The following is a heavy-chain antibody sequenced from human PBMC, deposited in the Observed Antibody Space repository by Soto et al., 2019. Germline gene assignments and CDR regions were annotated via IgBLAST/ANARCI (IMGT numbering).Heavy chain of an antibody. J-gene: IGHJ6*04. CDR2: IIPIVGTG. CDR3: ARVVILVPTASTHYYSHMDG. D-gene: IGHD2-2*01. V-gene: IGHV1-69*01. CDR1: GGTFSNYA. Sequence: QGQLVQSGAEVRKPGSSVTVSCKASGGTFSNYAIRWVRQAPGQGLEWMGGIIPIVGTGSYAQKFQGIVTMTADAPTTTAYMELRSLRFEDTAVYYCARVVILVPTASTHYYSHMDGWGSGATVTASS.